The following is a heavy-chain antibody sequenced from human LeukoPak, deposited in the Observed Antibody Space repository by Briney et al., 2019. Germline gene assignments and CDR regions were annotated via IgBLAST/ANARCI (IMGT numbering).Heavy chain of an antibody. Sequence: LTGGSRRLSCPASEFTFGGNAMGWARTAPGRGLEWVSAISGSGGSTYYADSVKGRFTISRDNSKNTLYLQMNSLRAEDTAVYYCAKNKQQLVHYWGQGTLVTVSS. CDR2: ISGSGGST. D-gene: IGHD6-13*01. CDR1: EFTFGGNA. J-gene: IGHJ4*02. V-gene: IGHV3-23*01. CDR3: AKNKQQLVHY.